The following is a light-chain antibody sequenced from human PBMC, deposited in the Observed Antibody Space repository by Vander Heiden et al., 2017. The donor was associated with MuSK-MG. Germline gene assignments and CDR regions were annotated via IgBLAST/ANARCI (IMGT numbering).Light chain of an antibody. CDR2: DNS. Sequence: SVLTQPPSVSGAPGQTATIPCTGSSSNIGAGYDVHWYQQLPGTAPKLLIFDNSNRPSGVPDRFSGSKSGTSSSLTITGLQAEDEADYYCQSYDSSLSDVIFGGGTKLTVL. CDR3: QSYDSSLSDVI. CDR1: SSNIGAGYD. V-gene: IGLV1-40*01. J-gene: IGLJ2*01.